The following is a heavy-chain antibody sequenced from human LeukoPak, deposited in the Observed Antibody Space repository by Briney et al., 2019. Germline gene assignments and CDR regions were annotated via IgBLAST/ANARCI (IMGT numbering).Heavy chain of an antibody. CDR1: GYTFTSYG. Sequence: GASVKVSCKASGYTFTSYGISWVRQAPGQGLERMGWISAYNGNTNYAQKLQGRVTMTTDTSTSTAYRELRSLRSDDTAVYYCARARNSAYIDYWGQGTLVTVSS. J-gene: IGHJ4*02. V-gene: IGHV1-18*01. D-gene: IGHD2-21*01. CDR2: ISAYNGNT. CDR3: ARARNSAYIDY.